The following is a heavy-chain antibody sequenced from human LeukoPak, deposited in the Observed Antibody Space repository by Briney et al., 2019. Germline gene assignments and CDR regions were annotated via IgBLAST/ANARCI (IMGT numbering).Heavy chain of an antibody. J-gene: IGHJ4*02. D-gene: IGHD3-10*01. CDR1: GFTLSSCG. Sequence: GGSLRLSCVASGFTLSSCGMHWVRQAPGKGLEWVAVITYDGITTYSDDSVKGRSTISRDTSKSTLHLQMNNLRPEDTAVYFCVKEQGSGYYRTADYWGQGTLVTVSS. V-gene: IGHV3-30*18. CDR3: VKEQGSGYYRTADY. CDR2: ITYDGITT.